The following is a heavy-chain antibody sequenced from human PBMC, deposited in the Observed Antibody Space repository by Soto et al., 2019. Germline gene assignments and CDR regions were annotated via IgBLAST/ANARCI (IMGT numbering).Heavy chain of an antibody. Sequence: SVKVSCKTSGYTFTDYFLHGVLLAPGQGPQWLGWIKAQSWDSLYAQQFRGRVTLTSDTSMDTAYIVFTSLRSDHTAEDFCLRPIVSVPLGRPCFYDVGLWGQGTTVTVSS. CDR2: IKAQSWDS. CDR1: GYTFTDYF. V-gene: IGHV1-2*02. D-gene: IGHD7-27*01. CDR3: LRPIVSVPLGRPCFYDVGL. J-gene: IGHJ6*02.